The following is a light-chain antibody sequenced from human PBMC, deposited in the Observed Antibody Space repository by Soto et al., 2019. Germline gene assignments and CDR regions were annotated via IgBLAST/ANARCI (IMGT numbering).Light chain of an antibody. CDR1: QSVKKNY. J-gene: IGKJ1*01. CDR2: GAS. Sequence: EIVLTQSPGTLSLSPGERATLSCRASQSVKKNYLAWFQQKPGQAPRLLIYGASSRATGIPDRFSGSGSGTDFTLTISSLEPEDFAVYYCQQRSNWPRTFGQGTKVDI. CDR3: QQRSNWPRT. V-gene: IGKV3D-20*02.